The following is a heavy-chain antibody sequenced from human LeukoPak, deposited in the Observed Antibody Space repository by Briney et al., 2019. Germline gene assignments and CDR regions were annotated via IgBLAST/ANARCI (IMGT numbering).Heavy chain of an antibody. Sequence: GGSLRLSCAASGFTFSSYAMSWVRQAPGKGLEWVSAISGSGGSTYYADSVKGRFTISRDNSKNTLSLQMNSLRAEDTAVYYCAKDQAAFGDYDVDYWGQAAIVTVS. J-gene: IGHJ4*02. CDR1: GFTFSSYA. CDR2: ISGSGGST. CDR3: AKDQAAFGDYDVDY. V-gene: IGHV3-23*01. D-gene: IGHD4-17*01.